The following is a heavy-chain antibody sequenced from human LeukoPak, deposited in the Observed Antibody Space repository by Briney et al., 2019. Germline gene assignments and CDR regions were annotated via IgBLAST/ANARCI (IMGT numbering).Heavy chain of an antibody. V-gene: IGHV4-59*01. CDR1: GGSISSYY. Sequence: TSSETLSLTCTVSGGSISSYYWSWIRQPPGKGLEWIGYIYYSGSTNYNPSLKSRVTISVDTSKNQFSLKLSSVTAADTAVYYCARRYYYDSSGYYYFDYWGQGTLVTVSS. J-gene: IGHJ4*02. D-gene: IGHD3-22*01. CDR2: IYYSGST. CDR3: ARRYYYDSSGYYYFDY.